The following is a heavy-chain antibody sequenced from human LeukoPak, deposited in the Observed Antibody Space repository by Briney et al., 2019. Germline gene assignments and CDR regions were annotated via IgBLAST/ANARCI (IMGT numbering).Heavy chain of an antibody. J-gene: IGHJ5*02. CDR2: INPSGGST. V-gene: IGHV1-46*01. Sequence: ASVKVSCNASGYTFTSYYMHWVRQAPGQGLEWMGIINPSGGSTSYAQKFQGRVTMTRDTSTSTVYMELSSLRSEDTAVYYCAREDCSSTSCQGGWFDPWGQGTLVTVSS. CDR1: GYTFTSYY. D-gene: IGHD2-2*01. CDR3: AREDCSSTSCQGGWFDP.